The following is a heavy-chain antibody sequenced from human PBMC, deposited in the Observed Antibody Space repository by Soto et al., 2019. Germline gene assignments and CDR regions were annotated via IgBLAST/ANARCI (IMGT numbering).Heavy chain of an antibody. V-gene: IGHV3-48*02. CDR2: IKSDSSGI. J-gene: IGHJ4*02. CDR1: GFTFSGYN. CDR3: PRDSNSSSDY. Sequence: EVQLVESGGGLVQPGGSLRLSCAASGFTFSGYNMNWIRQAPGKGLEWVSCIKSDSSGIWYADSVKGRFTMSRDNAKNSLHLQMNSLRDEDTAVYFCPRDSNSSSDYWGQGTLVAVSS. D-gene: IGHD6-6*01.